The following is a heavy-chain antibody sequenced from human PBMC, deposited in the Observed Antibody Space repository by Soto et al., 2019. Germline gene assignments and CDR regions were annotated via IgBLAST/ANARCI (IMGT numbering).Heavy chain of an antibody. Sequence: GGSLRLSCTASGFIFDDYVMTWVRQAPGKGLEFVGSIRNKASGGTTEYAASVKGRFTISRDDSKSIAYLQMNSLKIEDTAVYYCTKWPGSAQSNFEHWGQGTQVTVSS. CDR2: IRNKASGGTT. D-gene: IGHD5-12*01. CDR1: GFIFDDYV. V-gene: IGHV3-49*04. J-gene: IGHJ4*02. CDR3: TKWPGSAQSNFEH.